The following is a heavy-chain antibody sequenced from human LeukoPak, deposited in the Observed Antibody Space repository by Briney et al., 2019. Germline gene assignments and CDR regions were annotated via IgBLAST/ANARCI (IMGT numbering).Heavy chain of an antibody. CDR2: IHNDGSGT. J-gene: IGHJ4*02. CDR1: GFPFVKSW. V-gene: IGHV3-74*03. Sequence: GGSLRLSCAASGFPFVKSWMHWVRQAPGKGLVWVSRIHNDGSGTTYADSVKGRFTISRDNAKNTLFLQMNSLRAEDTATYYCVKDQNYQLRLWGQGTLVIVSS. CDR3: VKDQNYQLRL. D-gene: IGHD2-2*01.